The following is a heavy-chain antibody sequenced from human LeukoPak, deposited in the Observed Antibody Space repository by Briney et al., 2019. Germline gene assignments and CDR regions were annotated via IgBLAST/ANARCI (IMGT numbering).Heavy chain of an antibody. J-gene: IGHJ4*02. CDR1: GYTFTGYY. CDR3: AREPPESYHFDY. CDR2: INPSGGST. V-gene: IGHV1-46*01. Sequence: ASVKVSCKASGYTFTGYYMHWVRQAPGQGLEWMGIINPSGGSTSYAQKFQGRVTVTRDTSTSTVYMELSSLTSEDTAIYYCAREPPESYHFDYWGQGTLVTVSS.